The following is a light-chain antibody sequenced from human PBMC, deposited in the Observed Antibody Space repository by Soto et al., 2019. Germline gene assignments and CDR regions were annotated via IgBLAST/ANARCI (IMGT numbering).Light chain of an antibody. CDR2: GAS. Sequence: IQMTQSPSSLSASVGDTVTITCRASQNINFYVNWFQQKPGKAPRLLIYGASTLESGVPSRFSGGGSGTEFTLTISGLQPDDFATYYCQQSYITLSLNFGGGTRVEVK. CDR3: QQSYITLSLN. V-gene: IGKV1-39*01. J-gene: IGKJ4*01. CDR1: QNINFY.